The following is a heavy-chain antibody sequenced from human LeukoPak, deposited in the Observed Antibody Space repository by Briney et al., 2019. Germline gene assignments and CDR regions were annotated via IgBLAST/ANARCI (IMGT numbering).Heavy chain of an antibody. CDR1: GVSMSSNNW. CDR2: IHESGST. Sequence: SETLSLTCAVSGVSMSSNNWWSWVRQPPGKGLEWIGEIHESGSTNYNPSLKSRVTISVDKSKDQFSLKLSSVTAADTAAYYCARHEGFSQKDWGQGTQVTVS. J-gene: IGHJ4*02. V-gene: IGHV4-4*02. CDR3: ARHEGFSQKD.